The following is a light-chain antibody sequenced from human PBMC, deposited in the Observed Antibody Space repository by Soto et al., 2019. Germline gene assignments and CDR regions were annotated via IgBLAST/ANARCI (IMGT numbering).Light chain of an antibody. Sequence: QSVLTQPPSASGTPGQRVTISCSASSGSLSVDWYQHLPGTAPKLLIYSNYQRPSGVPDRFSGSKSGTSASLVISGLQSEDDADYSCAGRDDSLSGLYVFGTGTKLTVL. J-gene: IGLJ1*01. CDR1: SGSLS. CDR2: SNY. CDR3: AGRDDSLSGLYV. V-gene: IGLV1-44*01.